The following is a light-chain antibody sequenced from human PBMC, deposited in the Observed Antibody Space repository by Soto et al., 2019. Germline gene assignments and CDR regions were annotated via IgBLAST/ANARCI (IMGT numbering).Light chain of an antibody. Sequence: EIVLTQSLGTLSLSPGERVTLSCRASQSVSTNDLLWYQQKPGQAPRPLIYATSNRATGIPDRFSGSGSGTDFTLTIRRLEPEDFAVYYCEQYGRSPYTFGQGTKLEIK. CDR3: EQYGRSPYT. CDR2: ATS. CDR1: QSVSTND. V-gene: IGKV3-20*01. J-gene: IGKJ2*01.